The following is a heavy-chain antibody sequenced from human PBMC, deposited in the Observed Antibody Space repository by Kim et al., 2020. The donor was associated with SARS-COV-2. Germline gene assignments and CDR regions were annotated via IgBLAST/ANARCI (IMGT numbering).Heavy chain of an antibody. Sequence: SETLSLTCTVSGGSISSYYWSWIRQPPGKGLEWIGLIYYSGNTNYNPSLKSRVTISVDTSKNQFSLRLSSVTAADTAVYYCARLGVATSPSPYYGMDVWGQGTTVTVSS. CDR1: GGSISSYY. CDR2: IYYSGNT. D-gene: IGHD5-12*01. V-gene: IGHV4-59*08. J-gene: IGHJ6*02. CDR3: ARLGVATSPSPYYGMDV.